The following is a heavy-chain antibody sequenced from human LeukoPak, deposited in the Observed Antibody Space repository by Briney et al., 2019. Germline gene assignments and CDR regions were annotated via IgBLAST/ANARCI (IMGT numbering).Heavy chain of an antibody. D-gene: IGHD5-12*01. CDR3: AREGLATILDNALDI. J-gene: IGHJ3*02. CDR2: INPSGGST. V-gene: IGHV1-46*01. Sequence: ASVKVSCKVSGYTFTSYHMHWVRQAPGQGLERMGIINPSGGSTSYAQKFQGRVTMTRDTSTSTVYMELSSLRSEDTAVYYCAREGLATILDNALDIWGQGTMVTVSS. CDR1: GYTFTSYH.